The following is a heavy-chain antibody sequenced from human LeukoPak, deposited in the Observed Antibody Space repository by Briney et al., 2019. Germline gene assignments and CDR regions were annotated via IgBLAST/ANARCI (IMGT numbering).Heavy chain of an antibody. J-gene: IGHJ6*03. V-gene: IGHV4-39*07. CDR2: IYYSGST. Sequence: SETLSLTCTVSGGSISSSSYYWGWIRQPPGKGLEWIGSIYYSGSTYYNPSLKSRVTISVDTSKNQFSLKLSSVTAADTAVYYCARCCGTRYYYYYYMDVWGKGTTVTISS. CDR1: GGSISSSSYY. CDR3: ARCCGTRYYYYYYMDV.